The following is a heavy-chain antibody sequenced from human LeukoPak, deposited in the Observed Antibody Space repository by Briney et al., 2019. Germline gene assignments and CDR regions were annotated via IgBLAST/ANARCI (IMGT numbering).Heavy chain of an antibody. CDR3: ARVLDGWFGELSAFDI. V-gene: IGHV1-18*01. Sequence: EASVKVSCKASGYTFTSYDINWVRQAPGQGLEWMGWISAYNGNTNYAQKLQGRVTMTTDTSTSTAYMELRSLRSDDTAVYYCARVLDGWFGELSAFDIWGQGTMVTVSS. D-gene: IGHD3-10*01. J-gene: IGHJ3*02. CDR2: ISAYNGNT. CDR1: GYTFTSYD.